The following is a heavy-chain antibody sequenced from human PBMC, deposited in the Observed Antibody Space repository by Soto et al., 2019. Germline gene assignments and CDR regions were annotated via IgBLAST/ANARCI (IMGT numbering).Heavy chain of an antibody. J-gene: IGHJ5*02. CDR3: GSVRPSGYVLS. CDR2: VYFSGNT. V-gene: IGHV4-59*01. Sequence: PXETLSLTCTVAGGSLSSYYWTWIRQSPGKGLEWIGYVYFSGNTNYNPSLKSRVAISIDTSKNQFSLRLASVTAADTAFYYCGSVRPSGYVLSWGQGTLVTVS. CDR1: GGSLSSYY. D-gene: IGHD6-25*01.